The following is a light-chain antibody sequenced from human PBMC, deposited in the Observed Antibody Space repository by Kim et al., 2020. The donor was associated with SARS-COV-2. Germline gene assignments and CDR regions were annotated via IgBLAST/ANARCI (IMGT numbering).Light chain of an antibody. J-gene: IGLJ3*02. CDR2: EDN. Sequence: GKTETISCTRSRGSIASTNVQWEQQRTGRAPTTVIYEDNQRPSGVPDRFSGSIDSSSNSASLPSSGLKTEDEADYFCQSYDDSNQVYGGGTQLNVL. CDR3: QSYDDSNQV. CDR1: RGSIASTN. V-gene: IGLV6-57*03.